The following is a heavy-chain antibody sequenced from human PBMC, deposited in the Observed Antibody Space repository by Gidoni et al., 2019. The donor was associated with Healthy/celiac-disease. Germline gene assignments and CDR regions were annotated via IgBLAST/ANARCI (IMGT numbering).Heavy chain of an antibody. D-gene: IGHD5-12*01. V-gene: IGHV4-4*07. CDR1: GGSISSYY. Sequence: QVQLQESGPGLVKPSETLSLTCTVSGGSISSYYWSWIRQPAGKGLEWIGRIYTSGSTNYNPSLKSRVTMSVDTSKNQFSLKLNSVTAADTAVYYCARDLGNNDYDGDWFDPWGQGTLVTVSS. J-gene: IGHJ5*02. CDR3: ARDLGNNDYDGDWFDP. CDR2: IYTSGST.